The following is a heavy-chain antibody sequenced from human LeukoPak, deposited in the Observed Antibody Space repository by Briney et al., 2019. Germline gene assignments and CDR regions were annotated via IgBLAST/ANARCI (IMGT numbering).Heavy chain of an antibody. D-gene: IGHD2-8*01. V-gene: IGHV1-58*02. Sequence: ASVKVSCKASGFTFTSSAMQWVRQARGQRLEWIGWIVVGSGNTNYAQKFQERVTITRDMSTSTAYMELSSLRAEDTAFYCCVRSPASTKLDYWGQGTLVTVSS. J-gene: IGHJ4*02. CDR2: IVVGSGNT. CDR1: GFTFTSSA. CDR3: VRSPASTKLDY.